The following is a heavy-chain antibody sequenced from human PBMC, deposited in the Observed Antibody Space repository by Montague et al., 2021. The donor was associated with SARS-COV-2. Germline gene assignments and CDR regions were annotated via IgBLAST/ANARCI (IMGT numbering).Heavy chain of an antibody. CDR3: ARHGKTRIAMIVVVIGYFDY. D-gene: IGHD3-22*01. J-gene: IGHJ4*02. Sequence: TLSLTCTVSGGSISSGSYYWSWIRQPAGKGLEWIGRIYTSGSTNYNPSLKSRVTISVDTSKNQFSLKPSSVTAADTAVYYCARHGKTRIAMIVVVIGYFDYWGQGTLVTVSS. V-gene: IGHV4-61*02. CDR2: IYTSGST. CDR1: GGSISSGSYY.